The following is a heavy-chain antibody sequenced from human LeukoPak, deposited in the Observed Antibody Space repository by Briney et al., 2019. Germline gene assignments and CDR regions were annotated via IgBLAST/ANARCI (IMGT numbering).Heavy chain of an antibody. CDR3: AREVLVGATARFDY. V-gene: IGHV4-59*01. D-gene: IGHD1-26*01. J-gene: IGHJ4*02. Sequence: TSETLSLTCAVYGGSFSGYYWSWIRQPPGKGLEWIGYIYYSGSTNYNPSLKSRVTISVDTSKNQFSLKLSSVTAADTAVYYCAREVLVGATARFDYWGQGTLVTVSS. CDR1: GGSFSGYY. CDR2: IYYSGST.